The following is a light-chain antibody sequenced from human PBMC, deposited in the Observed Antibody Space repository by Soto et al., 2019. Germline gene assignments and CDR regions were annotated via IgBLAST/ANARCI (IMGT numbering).Light chain of an antibody. J-gene: IGLJ2*01. CDR1: SSNIGAGYD. V-gene: IGLV1-40*01. CDR2: GNS. CDR3: QSYDSSVV. Sequence: QSVLTQPPSVSGAPGQRVTISCTGSSSNIGAGYDVHWYQQLPGTAPKLLIYGNSNRPSGVPDQFSGSKSGTSASLAITGLQAEDEADYYCQSYDSSVVFGGGTNSPS.